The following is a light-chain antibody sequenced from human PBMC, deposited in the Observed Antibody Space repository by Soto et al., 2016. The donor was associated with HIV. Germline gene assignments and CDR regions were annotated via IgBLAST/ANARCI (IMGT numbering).Light chain of an antibody. Sequence: DIRMTQSPSSLSASVGDRVTITCRASQSISSYLNWYQQKPGKAPKLLIYAASSLQSGVPSRFSGSGSGTDFTLTISSLQPEDFATYYCQQSSRTPRTFGQGTKVEI. J-gene: IGKJ1*01. CDR1: QSISSY. CDR2: AAS. CDR3: QQSSRTPRT. V-gene: IGKV1-39*01.